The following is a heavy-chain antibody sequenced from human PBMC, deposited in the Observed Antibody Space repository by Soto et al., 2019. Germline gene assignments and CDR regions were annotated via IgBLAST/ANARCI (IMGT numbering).Heavy chain of an antibody. CDR2: ISGSGGST. D-gene: IGHD3-10*01. CDR1: GFTFSSYA. Sequence: GGSLRLSCAASGFTFSSYAMSWVRQAPGKGLEWVSAISGSGGSTYYADSVKGRFTISRDNSKNTLYLQMNSLRAEDTAVYYCAKQLNVLLWFGEFERDAFDIWGQGTMVTVSS. V-gene: IGHV3-23*01. J-gene: IGHJ3*02. CDR3: AKQLNVLLWFGEFERDAFDI.